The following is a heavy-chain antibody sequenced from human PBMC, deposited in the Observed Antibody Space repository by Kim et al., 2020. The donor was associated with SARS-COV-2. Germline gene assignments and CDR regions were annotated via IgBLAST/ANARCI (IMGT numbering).Heavy chain of an antibody. Sequence: GGSLRLSCAASGFTFSDHYMDWVRQAPGKGLEWVGRTRNKANSYTTEYAASVKGRFTISRDDSKNSLYLQMNSLKTEDTAVYYCARVWDGDYSDYWGQGTLVTVSS. D-gene: IGHD4-17*01. J-gene: IGHJ4*02. V-gene: IGHV3-72*01. CDR3: ARVWDGDYSDY. CDR1: GFTFSDHY. CDR2: TRNKANSYTT.